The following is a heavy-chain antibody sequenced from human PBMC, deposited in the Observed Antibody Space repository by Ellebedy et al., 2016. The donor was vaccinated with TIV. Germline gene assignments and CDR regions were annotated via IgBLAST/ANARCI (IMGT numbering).Heavy chain of an antibody. V-gene: IGHV3-7*03. CDR3: ARDMGYGDSVY. CDR1: GFTFNSYW. D-gene: IGHD4-17*01. CDR2: IRQDGSEK. Sequence: LSLTXAASGFTFNSYWMSWVRQAPGKGLEWVANIRQDGSEKYYVDSVKGRFTISRDNARNSLYLQMNSLRAEDTAVYYCARDMGYGDSVYWGQGTLVTVSS. J-gene: IGHJ4*02.